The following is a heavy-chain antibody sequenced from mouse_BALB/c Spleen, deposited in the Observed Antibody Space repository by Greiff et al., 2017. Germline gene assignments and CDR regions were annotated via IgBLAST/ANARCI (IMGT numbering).Heavy chain of an antibody. CDR2: IDPENGDT. CDR3: NALTGSRFDY. Sequence: EVQLVESGAELVRSGASVKLSCTASGFNIKDYYMHWVKQRPEQGLEWIGWIDPENGDTEYAPKFQGKATMTADTSSNTAYLQLSSLTSEDTAVYYCNALTGSRFDYWGQGTTLTVSS. CDR1: GFNIKDYY. J-gene: IGHJ2*01. D-gene: IGHD4-1*01. V-gene: IGHV14-4*02.